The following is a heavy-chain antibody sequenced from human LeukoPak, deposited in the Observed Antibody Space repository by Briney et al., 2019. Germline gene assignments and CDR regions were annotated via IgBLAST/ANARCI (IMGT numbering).Heavy chain of an antibody. CDR1: GGSISSSSYY. CDR3: ARHGTTVGRFDY. CDR2: IFYRGST. D-gene: IGHD4-23*01. Sequence: SETLPLTCTVSGGSISSSSYYWGWIRQPPGKGLEWIGYIFYRGSTNYNSSLKSRVTMSLDTSKNQFSLKLSSVTAADTAVYYCARHGTTVGRFDYWGQGTLVAVSS. J-gene: IGHJ4*02. V-gene: IGHV4-61*05.